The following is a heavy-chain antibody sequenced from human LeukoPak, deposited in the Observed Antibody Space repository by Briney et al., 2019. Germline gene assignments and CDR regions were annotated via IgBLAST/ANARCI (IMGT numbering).Heavy chain of an antibody. Sequence: GGSLRLSCAASGFTFSSYAMSWVRQAPGKGLEWVSSISGSGDSTYYADSMKGRFTISRDNSKNTLYLQMNNLRAEDTAVYYCAKVDGDGRGYPFDYWGQGTLVTVSS. J-gene: IGHJ4*02. CDR3: AKVDGDGRGYPFDY. D-gene: IGHD3-16*02. V-gene: IGHV3-23*01. CDR1: GFTFSSYA. CDR2: ISGSGDST.